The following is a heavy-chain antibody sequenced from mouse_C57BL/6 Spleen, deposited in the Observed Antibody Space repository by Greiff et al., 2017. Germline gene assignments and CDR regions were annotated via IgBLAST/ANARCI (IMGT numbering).Heavy chain of an antibody. CDR1: GYTFTDYY. CDR2: IYPGSGNT. J-gene: IGHJ4*01. D-gene: IGHD1-1*01. V-gene: IGHV1-76*01. Sequence: VQLQQSGAELVRPGASVKLSCKASGYTFTDYYINWVKQRPGQGLEWIARIYPGSGNTYYNEKFKGKATLTAEKSSSTAYMQLSSLTSEDSAVYFCARSGLRDAMDYWGQGTSVTVSS. CDR3: ARSGLRDAMDY.